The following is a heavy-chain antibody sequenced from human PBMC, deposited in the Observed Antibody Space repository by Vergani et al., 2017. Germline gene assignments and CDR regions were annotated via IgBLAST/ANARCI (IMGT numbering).Heavy chain of an antibody. CDR3: ARHSTVEWLVELEWLDP. CDR1: GASIRSSNYY. CDR2: ISYSGST. V-gene: IGHV4-39*01. J-gene: IGHJ5*02. Sequence: QLQLQESGPGLVKPSATLSLTCSVSGASIRSSNYYWGWIRQPPGKGLEWIATISYSGSTYYNPSLKSRVTISVDTSKNQFSLTLSAVTAADTAVYFCARHSTVEWLVELEWLDPWGQGIRVTVSS. D-gene: IGHD6-19*01.